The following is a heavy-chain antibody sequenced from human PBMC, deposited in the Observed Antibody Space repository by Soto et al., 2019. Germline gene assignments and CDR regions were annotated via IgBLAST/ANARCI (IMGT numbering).Heavy chain of an antibody. CDR1: GFSLSTSGVG. CDR3: AHSLGYYDSSGRWLDGAFDI. D-gene: IGHD3-22*01. Sequence: QITLKESGPTLVKPTQTLTLTCTFSGFSLSTSGVGVGWIRQPPGKALEWLALIYWDDDKRYSPSLKSRLTITKDTSKNQVVLTMTNMDPVDTATYYCAHSLGYYDSSGRWLDGAFDIWGQGTMVTVSS. V-gene: IGHV2-5*02. CDR2: IYWDDDK. J-gene: IGHJ3*02.